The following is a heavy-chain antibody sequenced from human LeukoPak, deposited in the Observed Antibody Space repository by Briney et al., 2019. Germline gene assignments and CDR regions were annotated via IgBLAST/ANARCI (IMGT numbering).Heavy chain of an antibody. V-gene: IGHV3-33*01. CDR1: GFTFSSYG. CDR2: IWYDGSNK. D-gene: IGHD6-13*01. J-gene: IGHJ4*02. Sequence: GGSLRLSCAASGFTFSSYGMHWVRQAPGKGLEWVAVIWYDGSNKYYADSVKGRFTISRDNSKNTLYLQMNSLRAEDTAVYYCARVGGIAATSFDYWGQGTLVTVSS. CDR3: ARVGGIAATSFDY.